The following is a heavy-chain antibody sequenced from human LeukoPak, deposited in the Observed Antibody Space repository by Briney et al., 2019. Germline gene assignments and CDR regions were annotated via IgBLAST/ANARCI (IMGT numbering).Heavy chain of an antibody. CDR1: GFTFSSYA. V-gene: IGHV3-30-3*01. CDR3: ARDYVPRASINYGSGSYGVRY. D-gene: IGHD3-10*01. J-gene: IGHJ4*02. Sequence: PGGSLRLSCAASGFTFSSYAMHWVRQTPGKGLEWVAVISYDGSNKYYADSVKGRFTISRDNSKNTLYLQMNSLRAEDTAVYYCARDYVPRASINYGSGSYGVRYWGQGTLVTVSS. CDR2: ISYDGSNK.